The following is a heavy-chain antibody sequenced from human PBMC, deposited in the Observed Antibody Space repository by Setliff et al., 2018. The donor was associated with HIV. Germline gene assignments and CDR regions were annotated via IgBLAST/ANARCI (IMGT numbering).Heavy chain of an antibody. D-gene: IGHD6-19*01. CDR2: VFRDDNT. CDR1: GLTVSGNY. V-gene: IGHV3-66*02. CDR3: ATSSRGWGQDAFDI. J-gene: IGHJ3*02. Sequence: GESLRLSCTASGLTVSGNYMGWVRQAPGEGLEWVSLVFRDDNTYNADSVKGRFTISRDSSKNTLYLQMNSLRGDDTAVYYCATSSRGWGQDAFDIWGQGTMVTVSS.